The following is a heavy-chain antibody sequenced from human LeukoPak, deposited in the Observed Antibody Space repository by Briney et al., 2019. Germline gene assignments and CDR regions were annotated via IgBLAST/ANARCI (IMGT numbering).Heavy chain of an antibody. V-gene: IGHV4-59*01. Sequence: PSETLSLTCTVSGGSISSYYWSWIRQPPGKGLEWIGYIYYSGSTNYNPSLKSRVTKSVDTSKNQFSLKLSSVTVADTAVYYCARYSGYDSLFDYWGQGTLVTVSS. J-gene: IGHJ4*02. CDR2: IYYSGST. CDR1: GGSISSYY. D-gene: IGHD5-12*01. CDR3: ARYSGYDSLFDY.